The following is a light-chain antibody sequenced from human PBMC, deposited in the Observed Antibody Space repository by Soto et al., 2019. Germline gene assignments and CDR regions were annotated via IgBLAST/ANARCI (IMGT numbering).Light chain of an antibody. V-gene: IGLV2-14*03. J-gene: IGLJ1*01. CDR1: SSDVCGYNY. Sequence: QSALTQPASGSRSHGQSITISSTGKSSDVCGYNYVSWYQQHQGRAPKLLIYDVSNRPSGVSNRFSGSKSGNTASLTISGLQVEDEADYYCNSYRSSSTRYVFGSGTKVTVL. CDR3: NSYRSSSTRYV. CDR2: DVS.